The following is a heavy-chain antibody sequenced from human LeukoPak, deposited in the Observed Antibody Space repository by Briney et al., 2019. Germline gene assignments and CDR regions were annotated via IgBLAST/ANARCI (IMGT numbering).Heavy chain of an antibody. V-gene: IGHV3-74*01. D-gene: IGHD3-10*01. CDR1: GFTFSTFW. CDR3: ARKPDYYGADY. CDR2: INSDGSTT. J-gene: IGHJ4*02. Sequence: QPGGSLRLSCAASGFTFSTFWMHWVRQVPGKGLVWVSRINSDGSTTNYADSVKGRFTISRDNAKNTVYLQMNSLRAEDTAVYYCARKPDYYGADYWGQGTLVTVSS.